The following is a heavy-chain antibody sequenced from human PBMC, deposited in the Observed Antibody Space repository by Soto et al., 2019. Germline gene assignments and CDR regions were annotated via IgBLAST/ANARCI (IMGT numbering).Heavy chain of an antibody. V-gene: IGHV1-69*02. CDR3: AIKGGHYCMDF. CDR1: GGTFSSYT. CDR2: IIPILGIA. J-gene: IGHJ6*02. D-gene: IGHD1-26*01. Sequence: QVHLVQSGAEVKKPGSSGKVYCKASGGTFSSYTISWVRQAPGQGREWMGRIIPILGIANYAQKFQGRVTITADKSTSTAYMELSRLRSEDTAVYYCAIKGGHYCMDFWGQGTTVTVAS.